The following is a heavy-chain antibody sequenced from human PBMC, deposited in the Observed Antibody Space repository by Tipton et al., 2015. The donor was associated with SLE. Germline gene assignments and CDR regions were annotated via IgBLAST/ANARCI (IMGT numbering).Heavy chain of an antibody. J-gene: IGHJ3*02. V-gene: IGHV4-38-2*01. Sequence: TLSLTSAVSGYSISSDYYWGWIRQPPGKGLEWIGSIYHSGRTYYNPSLKSRVTISVDTSKNQFSLKLSSVTAADTAVYYCALCSGSYYVGAFDIWGQGTMVTVSS. D-gene: IGHD1-26*01. CDR2: IYHSGRT. CDR3: ALCSGSYYVGAFDI. CDR1: GYSISSDYY.